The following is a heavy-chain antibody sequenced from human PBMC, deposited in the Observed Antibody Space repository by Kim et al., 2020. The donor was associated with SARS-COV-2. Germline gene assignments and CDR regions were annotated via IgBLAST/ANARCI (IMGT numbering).Heavy chain of an antibody. CDR2: IIPIFGTA. Sequence: SVKVSCKASGGTFSSYAISWVRQAPGQGLEWMGGIIPIFGTANYAQKFQGRVTITADESTSTAYMELSSLRSEDTAVYYCARDPADWGGGSYYYYGMDVWGQGTTVTVSS. CDR1: GGTFSSYA. V-gene: IGHV1-69*13. CDR3: ARDPADWGGGSYYYYGMDV. J-gene: IGHJ6*02. D-gene: IGHD3-16*01.